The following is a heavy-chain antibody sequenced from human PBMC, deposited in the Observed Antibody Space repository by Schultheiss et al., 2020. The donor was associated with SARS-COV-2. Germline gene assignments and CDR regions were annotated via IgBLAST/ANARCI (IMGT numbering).Heavy chain of an antibody. CDR3: ARMYGSGSYYNGAFDY. CDR1: GGSFSSYY. Sequence: SQTLSLTCTVSGGSFSSYYWSWIRQPPGKGLEWIGYIYYSGSTNYNPSLKSRVTISVDTSKNQFSLKLSSVTAADTAVYYCARMYGSGSYYNGAFDYWGQGTLVTVSS. D-gene: IGHD3-10*01. CDR2: IYYSGST. J-gene: IGHJ4*02. V-gene: IGHV4-59*08.